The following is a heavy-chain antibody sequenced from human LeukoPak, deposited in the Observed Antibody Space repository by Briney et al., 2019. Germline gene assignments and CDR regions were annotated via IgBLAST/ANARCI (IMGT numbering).Heavy chain of an antibody. CDR1: GFTFSIYA. V-gene: IGHV3-23*01. CDR3: ARQDGSGIYYFDS. Sequence: GGSLRLSCAASGFTFSIYALSWVRQAPGKGLEWVSVLGGSETSTSYAGSVKGRFTISRDNSKNTLYLQMNSLRASDTAMYYCARQDGSGIYYFDSWGQGTLVTVSS. J-gene: IGHJ4*02. D-gene: IGHD3-10*01. CDR2: LGGSETST.